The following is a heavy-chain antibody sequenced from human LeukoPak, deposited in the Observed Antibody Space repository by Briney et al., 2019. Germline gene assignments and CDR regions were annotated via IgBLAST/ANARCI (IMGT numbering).Heavy chain of an antibody. V-gene: IGHV4-59*01. CDR2: IYYSGST. CDR3: ARADGDDAFDI. J-gene: IGHJ3*02. CDR1: GGSISSYY. Sequence: SETLSLTCTVSGGSISSYYWSWIRQPPGKGLEWIGYIYYSGSTNYNPSLKSRVTISVDTSKNQFSLKLSSVTAADTAVYYCARADGDDAFDIWGQGTMVTVSS.